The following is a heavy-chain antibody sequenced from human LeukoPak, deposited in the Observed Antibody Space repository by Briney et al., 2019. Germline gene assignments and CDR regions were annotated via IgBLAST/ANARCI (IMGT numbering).Heavy chain of an antibody. CDR1: GFTFSSYA. Sequence: PGGSLRLSCAASGFTFSSYAMSWVRQAPGKGLEWVSAISGSGGSTYYADSVKGRFTISRDNSKNTLYLQMNSLRAEDTAMYYCTKYFSAVIVVVHLDHWGQGTLVSVSS. CDR3: TKYFSAVIVVVHLDH. D-gene: IGHD3-22*01. CDR2: ISGSGGST. V-gene: IGHV3-23*01. J-gene: IGHJ4*02.